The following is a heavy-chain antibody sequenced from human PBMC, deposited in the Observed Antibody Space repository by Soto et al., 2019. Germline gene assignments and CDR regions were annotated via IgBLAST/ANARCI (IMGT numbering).Heavy chain of an antibody. Sequence: QVHLVQSGAEVKKPGASVKVSCEGSGYTFTSYGITWVRQAPGQGLEWMGWISARNGDTDYAQKLQGRVTVTRDTSTSTAYMELRSLRSDDTAVYYCARGRYGDYWGQGALVTVSS. J-gene: IGHJ4*02. V-gene: IGHV1-18*01. CDR2: ISARNGDT. CDR1: GYTFTSYG. CDR3: ARGRYGDY. D-gene: IGHD1-1*01.